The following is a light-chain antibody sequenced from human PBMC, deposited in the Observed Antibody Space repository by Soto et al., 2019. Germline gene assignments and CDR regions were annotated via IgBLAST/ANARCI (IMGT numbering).Light chain of an antibody. J-gene: IGKJ3*01. V-gene: IGKV3-11*01. CDR1: QSVNSY. Sequence: EIVLTQSPATLFLSPGERATLSCRASQSVNSYLAWYHQKPGQAPRLLIYDASNRATGIPARFSGSASGTDFTLTISSLEPEDFAVYYCQQRGDWPPFTFGPGTKVDIK. CDR3: QQRGDWPPFT. CDR2: DAS.